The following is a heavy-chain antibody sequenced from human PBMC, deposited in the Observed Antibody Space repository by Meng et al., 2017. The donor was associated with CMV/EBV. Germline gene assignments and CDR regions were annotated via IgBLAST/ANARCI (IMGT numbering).Heavy chain of an antibody. Sequence: GSLRLSCTVSGGSFRGRAWSWIRQPPGKGLEWIGYIFYTGSTSYNPSLKSRVTLSVDTSKNQFSLKLDSVTAADTAVYFCARGNQYDFHFDSWGQGTLVTVSS. CDR3: ARGNQYDFHFDS. V-gene: IGHV4-59*11. J-gene: IGHJ4*02. D-gene: IGHD3-3*01. CDR1: GGSFRGRA. CDR2: IFYTGST.